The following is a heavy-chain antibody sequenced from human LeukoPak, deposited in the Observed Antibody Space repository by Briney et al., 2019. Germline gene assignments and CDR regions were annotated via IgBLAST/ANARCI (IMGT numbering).Heavy chain of an antibody. V-gene: IGHV3-21*01. J-gene: IGHJ3*02. CDR2: ISSSSSYI. D-gene: IGHD1-26*01. CDR3: ARESGGDLGEAFDI. Sequence: GGSLRLSCAASGFTFSSYSMNWVRQAPGKGLEWVSSISSSSSYIYYADSVKGRFTISRDNAKNSLYLQMNSLRAEDTAVYYCARESGGDLGEAFDIWGQGTMVTVSS. CDR1: GFTFSSYS.